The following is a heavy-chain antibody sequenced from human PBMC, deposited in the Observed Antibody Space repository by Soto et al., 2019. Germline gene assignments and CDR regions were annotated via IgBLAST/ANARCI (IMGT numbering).Heavy chain of an antibody. CDR3: ARRLEGTTVINWFDP. J-gene: IGHJ5*02. CDR2: ITTVFGTA. CDR1: ADTFNSYS. V-gene: IGHV1-69*01. D-gene: IGHD4-17*01. Sequence: QVQLVQSGAEVKKPGSSVKVSCKASADTFNSYSLTWLRQAPGQRLEWMGGITTVFGTADYAQSFEDRLTITADDYTITVYMELRSLRSADTAVYYCARRLEGTTVINWFDPWGQGALVTVSS.